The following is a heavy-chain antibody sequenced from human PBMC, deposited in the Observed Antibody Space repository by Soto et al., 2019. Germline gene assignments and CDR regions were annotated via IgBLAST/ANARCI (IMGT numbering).Heavy chain of an antibody. CDR1: GGSVSSGSYY. J-gene: IGHJ5*02. D-gene: IGHD5-18*01. CDR2: IYYSGST. Sequence: SETLSLTCTVSGGSVSSGSYYWSWIRQPPGKGLEWIGYIYYSGSTNYNPSLKSRVTISVDTSKNQFSLKLSSVTAADTAVYYCARGCSGGYSYGYWFDPWGQGTLVTVSS. V-gene: IGHV4-61*01. CDR3: ARGCSGGYSYGYWFDP.